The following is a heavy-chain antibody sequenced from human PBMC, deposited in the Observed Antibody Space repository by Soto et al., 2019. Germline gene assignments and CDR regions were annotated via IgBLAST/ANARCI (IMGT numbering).Heavy chain of an antibody. V-gene: IGHV3-21*01. CDR1: GFTFSSYS. CDR2: ISSSSSYI. J-gene: IGHJ3*02. D-gene: IGHD6-13*01. CDR3: AGDPYSSIWYHDAFDI. Sequence: GGSLRLSCAASGFTFSSYSMNWVRQAPGKGLEWVSSISSSSSYIYYADSVKGRFTISRDNAKNSLYLQMNSVVADDTAVYDCAGDPYSSIWYHDAFDIWGQGTMVTVSS.